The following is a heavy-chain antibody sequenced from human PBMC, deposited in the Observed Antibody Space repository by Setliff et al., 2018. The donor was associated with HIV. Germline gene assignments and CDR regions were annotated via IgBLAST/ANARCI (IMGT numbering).Heavy chain of an antibody. D-gene: IGHD6-13*01. CDR2: IYYTGDT. J-gene: IGHJ4*02. CDR1: GSSISNGDHY. V-gene: IGHV4-30-4*08. CDR3: ARTYSSNWYIDY. Sequence: SETLSLTCTVSGSSISNGDHYWAWIRQSPGKGLEWIGYIYYTGDTYYRSSLESRVTISVDTSNNQFSLKLSSVTAADTAIYYCARTYSSNWYIDYWGQGTLVTVSS.